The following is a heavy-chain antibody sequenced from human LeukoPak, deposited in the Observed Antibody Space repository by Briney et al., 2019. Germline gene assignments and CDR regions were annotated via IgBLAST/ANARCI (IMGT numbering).Heavy chain of an antibody. J-gene: IGHJ4*02. CDR1: GGSISSGFYD. D-gene: IGHD5-12*01. V-gene: IGHV4-61*09. CDR2: IYTSKSM. CDR3: ARRGYAQLKWLQIYYFDY. Sequence: ASETLSLTCTVSGGSISSGFYDWYWIRQPAGKGLEWIGHIYTSKSMNYNPSLKSRVTISVDTSKNQYSLNLSSVTAADTAMYYCARRGYAQLKWLQIYYFDYWGQGTLVTVSS.